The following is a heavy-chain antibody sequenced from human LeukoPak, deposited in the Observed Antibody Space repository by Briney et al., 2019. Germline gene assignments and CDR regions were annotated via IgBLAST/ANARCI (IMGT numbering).Heavy chain of an antibody. J-gene: IGHJ4*02. D-gene: IGHD3-16*02. CDR1: GGSFSGYY. V-gene: IGHV4-34*01. CDR2: INHSGST. Sequence: PSETLSLTRAVYGGSFSGYYWSWIRQPPGKGLEWIGEINHSGSTNYNPSLKSRVTISVDTSKNQFSLKLSSVTAADTAVYYCARRYYDYVWGSYRYTEIDYWGQGTLVTVSS. CDR3: ARRYYDYVWGSYRYTEIDY.